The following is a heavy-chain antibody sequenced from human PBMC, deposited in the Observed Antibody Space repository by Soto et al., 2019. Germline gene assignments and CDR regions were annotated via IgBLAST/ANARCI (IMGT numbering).Heavy chain of an antibody. CDR3: ARLGLGSSSWYNWFDP. V-gene: IGHV5-10-1*01. J-gene: IGHJ5*02. Sequence: GESLKISCKGSGYSVTSYWISWVRQMPGKGLEWMGRIDPSDSYTNYSPSFQGHATISADKSISTAYLQWSSLKASDTAMHYCARLGLGSSSWYNWFDPWGQGPLVTVSS. CDR2: IDPSDSYT. CDR1: GYSVTSYW. D-gene: IGHD6-13*01.